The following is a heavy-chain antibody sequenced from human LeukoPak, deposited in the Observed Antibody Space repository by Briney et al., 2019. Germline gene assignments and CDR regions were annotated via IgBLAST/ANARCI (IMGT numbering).Heavy chain of an antibody. J-gene: IGHJ4*02. D-gene: IGHD6-13*01. V-gene: IGHV3-7*01. CDR1: GFTFSAYW. CDR3: TRTGYRSNWYVPN. Sequence: GGSLRLSCAGSGFTFSAYWMSWVRQAPGKGLEWVATIREDGSEKYYADSVKGRCTISRDNAKNSLYLQMNSLRAEDTAVYYCTRTGYRSNWYVPNWGQGTLVTVSS. CDR2: IREDGSEK.